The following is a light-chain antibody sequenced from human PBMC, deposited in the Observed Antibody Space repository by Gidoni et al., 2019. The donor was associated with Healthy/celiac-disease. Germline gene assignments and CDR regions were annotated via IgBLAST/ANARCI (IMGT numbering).Light chain of an antibody. V-gene: IGKV1-8*01. CDR1: QGISSY. CDR2: AAS. J-gene: IGKJ1*01. CDR3: QQYYSYPRT. Sequence: AIRMTQSPSSLSASTGDRVTITCRASQGISSYLAWYQQKPGTAPKLLIYAASTLQSGVPSRFSGSGSGTYFTLTISCLQSEDFATYYCQQYYSYPRTFGQGTKVEIK.